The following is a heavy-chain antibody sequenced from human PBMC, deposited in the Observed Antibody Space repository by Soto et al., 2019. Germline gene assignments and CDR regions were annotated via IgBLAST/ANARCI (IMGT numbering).Heavy chain of an antibody. CDR1: GGSFSGYY. D-gene: IGHD3-3*02. J-gene: IGHJ6*03. V-gene: IGHV4-34*01. CDR3: ARAVTISSYYYYMDV. Sequence: SETLSLTCAVYGGSFSGYYWSWIRPPPRKGLEWIGEINHSGSTNYNPSLKSRVTISVDTSKNQFSLKLSSVTAADTAVYYCARAVTISSYYYYMDVWGKGTTVTVPS. CDR2: INHSGST.